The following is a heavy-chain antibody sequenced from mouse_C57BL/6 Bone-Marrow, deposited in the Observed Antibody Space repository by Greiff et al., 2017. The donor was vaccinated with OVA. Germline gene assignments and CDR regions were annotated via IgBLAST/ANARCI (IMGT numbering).Heavy chain of an antibody. CDR3: ARFSYYFDY. CDR1: GYTFTSYW. Sequence: QVQLQQSGAELAKPGASVKLSCKASGYTFTSYWMHWVKQRPGQGLEWIGYINPSSGYTKYNQKFKDKAPLTADKSSSTAYMQLSSLTYEDSAVYYCARFSYYFDYWGQGTTLTVSS. J-gene: IGHJ2*01. V-gene: IGHV1-7*01. CDR2: INPSSGYT.